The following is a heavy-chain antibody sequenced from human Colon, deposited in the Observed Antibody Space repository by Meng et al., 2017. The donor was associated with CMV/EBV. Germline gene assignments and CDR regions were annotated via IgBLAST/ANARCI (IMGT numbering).Heavy chain of an antibody. J-gene: IGHJ1*01. Sequence: SCAASGVTFSDFYMSWIRRAPGKGLEWISYISNSGTAIYYANSVKGRFTISRDNAKNSLSLQMSSLRADDTAVYYCARHYSSSLPFQHWGQGTLVTVSS. D-gene: IGHD6-13*01. CDR3: ARHYSSSLPFQH. CDR1: GVTFSDFY. CDR2: ISNSGTAI. V-gene: IGHV3-11*01.